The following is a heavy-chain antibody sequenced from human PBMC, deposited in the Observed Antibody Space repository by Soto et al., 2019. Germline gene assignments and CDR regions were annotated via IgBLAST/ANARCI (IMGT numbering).Heavy chain of an antibody. CDR3: ARTGELRLDS. D-gene: IGHD1-7*01. CDR2: ISAYSGKT. J-gene: IGHJ4*02. CDR1: GYTLSNYG. Sequence: QVHLVQSGAEVKKPGASVRVSCKASGYTLSNYGSSWVRQAPGQGLEWMGWISAYSGKTNYAQSLQVRVTMTPDTSANTADMELRSLTSDDTAFYYCARTGELRLDSWGQGTLVTVSS. V-gene: IGHV1-18*01.